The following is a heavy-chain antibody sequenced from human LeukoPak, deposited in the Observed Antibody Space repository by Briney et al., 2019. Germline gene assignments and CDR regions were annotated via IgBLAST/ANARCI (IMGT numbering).Heavy chain of an antibody. J-gene: IGHJ5*02. CDR3: ARGGYSYGYGPYNWFDP. CDR2: IYYSGST. V-gene: IGHV4-59*08. Sequence: SETLSLTCTVSGGSISSYYWSWIRQPPGKGLEWIGYIYYSGSTNYNPSLKSRVTISVDTSKNQFSLKLSSVTAADTAVYYCARGGYSYGYGPYNWFDPWGQGTLVTVSS. D-gene: IGHD5-18*01. CDR1: GGSISSYY.